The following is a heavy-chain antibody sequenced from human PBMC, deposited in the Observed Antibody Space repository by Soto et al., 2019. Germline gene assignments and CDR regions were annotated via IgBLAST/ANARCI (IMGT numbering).Heavy chain of an antibody. D-gene: IGHD3-22*01. J-gene: IGHJ5*02. V-gene: IGHV4-31*03. CDR3: ARDQAYYYDSSGYYYVSSWFDP. CDR2: IYYSGST. Sequence: PSETLSLTCTVSGGSISSGVYYWSWIRHHPGKGLEWIGYIYYSGSTYYNPSLKSRVTISVDTSKNQFSLKLSSVTAADTAVYYCARDQAYYYDSSGYYYVSSWFDPWGQGTLVTVSS. CDR1: GGSISSGVYY.